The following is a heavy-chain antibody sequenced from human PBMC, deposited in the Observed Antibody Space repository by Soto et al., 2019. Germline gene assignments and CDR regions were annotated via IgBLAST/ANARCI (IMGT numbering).Heavy chain of an antibody. J-gene: IGHJ6*02. CDR3: AGDRGWGLLYYYGMAV. V-gene: IGHV4-59*01. CDR2: IYYSGST. Sequence: SETLSLTCTVSGGSISSYYWSWIRQPPGKGLEWIGYIYYSGSTNYNPSLKSRVTISVDTSKNQVSLKLSSVTAAETAVYYCAGDRGWGLLYYYGMAVWGQGTTVTVSS. CDR1: GGSISSYY. D-gene: IGHD3-10*01.